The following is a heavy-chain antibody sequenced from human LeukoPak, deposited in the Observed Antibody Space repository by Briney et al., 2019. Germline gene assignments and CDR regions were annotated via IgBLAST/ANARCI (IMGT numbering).Heavy chain of an antibody. D-gene: IGHD3-22*01. CDR1: GGSFSGYY. V-gene: IGHV4-34*01. J-gene: IGHJ1*01. CDR3: ARGRIVVVTNWRIADYFQH. Sequence: PSETLSLTCAVYGGSFSGYYWSWIRQPPGKGLEWIGEINHSGSTNYNPSLKSRVTISVDTSKNQFSLKLSSVTAADTAVYYCARGRIVVVTNWRIADYFQHWGQGTLVTVSS. CDR2: INHSGST.